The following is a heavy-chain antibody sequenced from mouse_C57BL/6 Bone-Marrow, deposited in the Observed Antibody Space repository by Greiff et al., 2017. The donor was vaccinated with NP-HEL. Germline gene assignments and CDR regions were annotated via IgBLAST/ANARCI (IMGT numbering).Heavy chain of an antibody. CDR3: ARSSYPFAY. CDR1: GYTFTSYW. D-gene: IGHD1-1*01. V-gene: IGHV1-59*01. J-gene: IGHJ3*01. CDR2: IDPSDSYT. Sequence: QVQLQQPGAELVRPGTSVKLSCKASGYTFTSYWMHWVKQRPGQGLAWIGVIDPSDSYTNYNQKFKGKATLTVDTTSSTAYMQLSSLTSEDSAVYYCARSSYPFAYWGQGTLVTVSA.